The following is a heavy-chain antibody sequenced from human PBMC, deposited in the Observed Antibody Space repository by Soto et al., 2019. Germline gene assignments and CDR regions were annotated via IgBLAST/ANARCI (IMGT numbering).Heavy chain of an antibody. D-gene: IGHD5-12*01. Sequence: QVQLQQWGAGLLKPSETLSLTCAVYGGSFSGYYWSWIRQPPGKGLEWMGEINHSGSTNYNPSLKSLVTISVDTSNNQFFLKLSSVTAADTAVYYCARGRWLRSAFDYWGQGTLVTVSS. CDR3: ARGRWLRSAFDY. V-gene: IGHV4-34*01. J-gene: IGHJ4*02. CDR2: INHSGST. CDR1: GGSFSGYY.